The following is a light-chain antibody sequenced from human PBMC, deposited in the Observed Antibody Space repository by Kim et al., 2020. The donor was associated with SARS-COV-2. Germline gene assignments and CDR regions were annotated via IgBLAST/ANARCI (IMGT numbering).Light chain of an antibody. J-gene: IGKJ4*01. Sequence: ASVGDRVTITCRASQSISSYLNWNQQRPGKAPKLLIYAASSLQSGVSSRFSGSGSGTDFTLTISSLQPEDFATYYCQQSYSTPRTFGGGTKLEI. CDR3: QQSYSTPRT. V-gene: IGKV1-39*01. CDR1: QSISSY. CDR2: AAS.